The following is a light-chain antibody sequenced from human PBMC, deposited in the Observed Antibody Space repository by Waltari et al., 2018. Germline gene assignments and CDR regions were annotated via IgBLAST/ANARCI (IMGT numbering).Light chain of an antibody. Sequence: DIQMTQSPSSLSASVGDTVTISCRASQDIRNYLNWFQQKPGKAPKLLIETASTLQSGVPVRFSGSGSVTEFTLTISNLQPEDFAGYYCLQHQSYPLTFGGGTKVEIK. J-gene: IGKJ4*01. V-gene: IGKV1-17*02. CDR2: TAS. CDR1: QDIRNY. CDR3: LQHQSYPLT.